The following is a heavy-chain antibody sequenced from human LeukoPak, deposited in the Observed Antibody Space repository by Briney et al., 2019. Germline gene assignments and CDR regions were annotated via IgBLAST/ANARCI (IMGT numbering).Heavy chain of an antibody. CDR1: GYSFSTYW. CDR3: ARLLEGVAGTWGY. D-gene: IGHD6-19*01. Sequence: GESLKISCKGSGYSFSTYWIAWVRQVPGKGLEWMGIIYPGDSDTRYSPSFQGQVTISADKSITTAYLQWNSLRASDTAMYYCARLLEGVAGTWGYWGQGTLVTVSS. V-gene: IGHV5-51*01. CDR2: IYPGDSDT. J-gene: IGHJ4*02.